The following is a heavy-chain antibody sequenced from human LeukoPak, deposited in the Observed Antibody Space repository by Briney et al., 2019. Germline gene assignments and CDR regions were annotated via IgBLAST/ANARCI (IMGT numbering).Heavy chain of an antibody. CDR3: ARRRADFWSGSIIYYYYYYYMDV. J-gene: IGHJ6*03. CDR1: GGSISSSSYY. Sequence: SETLSLTCTVSGGSISSSSYYWGWIRQPPGKGLEWIGSIYYSGSTYYNPSLKSRVTISVDTSKNQFSLKLSSVTAADTAVYYCARRRADFWSGSIIYYYYYYYMDVWGKGTTVTVSS. CDR2: IYYSGST. D-gene: IGHD3-3*01. V-gene: IGHV4-39*01.